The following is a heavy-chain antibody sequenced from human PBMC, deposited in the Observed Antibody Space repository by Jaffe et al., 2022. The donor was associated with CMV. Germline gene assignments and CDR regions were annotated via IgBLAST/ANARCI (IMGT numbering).Heavy chain of an antibody. CDR1: GYSFTSYW. CDR3: ASQGFGITIFGVVTTPDYYYYMDV. Sequence: EVQLVQSGAEVKKPGESLRISCKGSGYSFTSYWISWVRQMPGKGLEWMGRIDPSDSYTNYSPSFQGHVTISADKSISTAYLQWSSLKASDTAMYYCASQGFGITIFGVVTTPDYYYYMDVWGKGTTVTVSS. CDR2: IDPSDSYT. J-gene: IGHJ6*03. D-gene: IGHD3-3*01. V-gene: IGHV5-10-1*03.